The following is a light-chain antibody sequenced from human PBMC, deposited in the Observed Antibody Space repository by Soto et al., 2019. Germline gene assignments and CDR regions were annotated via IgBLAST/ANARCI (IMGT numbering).Light chain of an antibody. J-gene: IGLJ1*01. CDR2: EVT. Sequence: QSALTRPASVSGSPGQSSTIACTGTGSDVGGYDYVSWYQHHPGKAPKVMIYEVTNRPSGVSNRFSGSKSGNTASLTISGLLAEDEADYYCSSYTSSSTYVFGTGTKVTVL. V-gene: IGLV2-14*01. CDR3: SSYTSSSTYV. CDR1: GSDVGGYDY.